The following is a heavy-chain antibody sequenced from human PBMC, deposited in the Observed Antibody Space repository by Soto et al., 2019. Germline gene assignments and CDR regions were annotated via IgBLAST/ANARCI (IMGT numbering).Heavy chain of an antibody. Sequence: PGRSLGLFYAACGFIFNRYWMGWVRHAPGKGPEWLANIKQDGSERYYVDSVKGRFTISRDNVKNSVYPQMNSLRAEDTAVYYCTRTISALPGDDYWGQGTLVTVS. CDR1: GFIFNRYW. J-gene: IGHJ4*02. D-gene: IGHD6-6*01. V-gene: IGHV3-7*01. CDR2: IKQDGSER. CDR3: TRTISALPGDDY.